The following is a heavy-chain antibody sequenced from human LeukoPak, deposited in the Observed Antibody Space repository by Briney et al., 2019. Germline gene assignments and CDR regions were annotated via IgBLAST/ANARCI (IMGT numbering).Heavy chain of an antibody. D-gene: IGHD2-15*01. CDR3: AKGFYYCSDGCPQYYYYMDV. CDR1: GFTFSRHG. J-gene: IGHJ6*03. V-gene: IGHV3-30*02. CDR2: IRYDGSDK. Sequence: PGGSLRLSXAASGFTFSRHGMHWVRQAPGKGLEWVAFIRYDGSDKYYADSVKGRFTISRDNSENILYLQMNSLRPEDTAVYYCAKGFYYCSDGCPQYYYYMDVWGKGTTVIVSS.